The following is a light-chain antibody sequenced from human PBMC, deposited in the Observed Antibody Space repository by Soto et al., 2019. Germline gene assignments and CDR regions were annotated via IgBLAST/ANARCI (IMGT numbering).Light chain of an antibody. CDR1: QGISIF. J-gene: IGKJ5*01. CDR2: AAS. Sequence: DIQMTQSPSTLPASVGDSVTVTCRASQGISIFLAWYQQRPGKAPDLLIYAASSLESGVPSRFSGSGSGTEFTLTITSLQPEDFATYYCQQSYSTPITFGQGTRLEIK. V-gene: IGKV1-9*01. CDR3: QQSYSTPIT.